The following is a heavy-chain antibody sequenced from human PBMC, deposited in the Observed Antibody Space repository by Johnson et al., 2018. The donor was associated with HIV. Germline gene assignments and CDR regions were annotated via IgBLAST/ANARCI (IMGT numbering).Heavy chain of an antibody. V-gene: IGHV3-7*05. CDR3: ARDPDVTPGAFDI. J-gene: IGHJ3*02. D-gene: IGHD2-15*01. CDR2: IKQDGSEQ. Sequence: VESGGGVVQRGGSLRVSCAASGFTFSSYGLSWVRQAPGKGLERVANIKQDGSEQYYVDHVKGRFTISRDHAKNSLYLQMNSPRAEDTAVYYCARDPDVTPGAFDIWGQGTMVTVSS. CDR1: GFTFSSYG.